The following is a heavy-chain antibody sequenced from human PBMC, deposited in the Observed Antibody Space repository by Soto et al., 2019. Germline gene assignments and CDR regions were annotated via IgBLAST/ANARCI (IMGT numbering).Heavy chain of an antibody. CDR1: GGTFSSYT. Sequence: QVQLVQSGAEVKKPGSSVKVSCKASGGTFSSYTISWVRQAPGQGLEWMGRIIPILGIANYAQKFQGRVTITADKXTSTAXMELXXLXXXXXXXXXXXXXXXXXXXXXXQHWGQGTLVTVSS. CDR3: XXXXXXXXXXXXQH. J-gene: IGHJ1*01. CDR2: IIPILGIA. V-gene: IGHV1-69*02.